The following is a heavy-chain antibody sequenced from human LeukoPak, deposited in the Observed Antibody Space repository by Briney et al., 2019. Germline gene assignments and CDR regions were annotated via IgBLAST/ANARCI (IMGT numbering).Heavy chain of an antibody. CDR1: GGSFSGYY. CDR2: INHSGST. V-gene: IGHV4-34*01. Sequence: PSETLSLTCAVYGGSFSGYYWSWIRQPPGKGLEWIGEINHSGSTNYNPSLKSRVTISVDTSKNQFSLKLSSVTAADTAVYYCARGLTIDYSNYHDYWGQGTLVTVSS. CDR3: ARGLTIDYSNYHDY. J-gene: IGHJ4*02. D-gene: IGHD4-11*01.